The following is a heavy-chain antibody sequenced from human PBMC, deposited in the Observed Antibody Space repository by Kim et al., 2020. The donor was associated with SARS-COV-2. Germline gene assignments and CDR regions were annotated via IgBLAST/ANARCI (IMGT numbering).Heavy chain of an antibody. J-gene: IGHJ5*02. V-gene: IGHV4-31*03. CDR3: ARDLGGKGWFDP. CDR2: IYYSGST. Sequence: SETLSLTCTVSGGSISSGGYYWSWIRQHPGKGLEWIGYIYYSGSTYYNPSLKSRVTISVDTSKNQFSLKLSSVTAADTAVYYCARDLGGKGWFDPWGQGTLVTVSS. CDR1: GGSISSGGYY. D-gene: IGHD3-16*01.